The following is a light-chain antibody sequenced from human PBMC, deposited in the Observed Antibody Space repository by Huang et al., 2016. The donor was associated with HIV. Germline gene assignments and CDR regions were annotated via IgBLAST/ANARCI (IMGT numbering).Light chain of an antibody. J-gene: IGKJ2*03. CDR2: GAS. CDR3: QQYGNSPR. Sequence: EIVLTQSPGTLSLSPGERATLSCRASQSVSSSYLAWYQQKPGQAPRLLIYGASSGATGIPDRVSGSGSGTDFSLTITRLEPEDFAVYYCQQYGNSPRFGQGTKLEIK. CDR1: QSVSSSY. V-gene: IGKV3-20*01.